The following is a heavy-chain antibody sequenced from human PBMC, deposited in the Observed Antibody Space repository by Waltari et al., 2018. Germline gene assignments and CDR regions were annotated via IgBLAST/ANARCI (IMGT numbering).Heavy chain of an antibody. D-gene: IGHD4-17*01. J-gene: IGHJ1*01. CDR2: IYSGGST. CDR3: AKSPRDYGDSPGFQH. V-gene: IGHV3-23*03. CDR1: GFTFSSYA. Sequence: EVQLLESGGGLVQPGGSLRLSCAASGFTFSSYAMSWVRQAPGKGLEWVSVIYSGGSTYYADSVKGRFTISRDNSKNTLYLQMNSLRAEDTAVYYCAKSPRDYGDSPGFQHWGQGTLVTVSS.